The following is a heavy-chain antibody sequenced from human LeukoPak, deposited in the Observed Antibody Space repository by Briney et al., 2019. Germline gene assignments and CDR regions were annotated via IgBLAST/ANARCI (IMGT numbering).Heavy chain of an antibody. V-gene: IGHV1-2*02. CDR3: ARNNKGELGAFDI. CDR2: INPNSGGT. D-gene: IGHD1-26*01. Sequence: GASVKVSCKASGYTFTGYYMHWVRQAPGQGLEWMGWINPNSGGTNYAQKFQGRVTMTRDTSISTAYMELSRLRSDDTAVYYCARNNKGELGAFDIWGQGAMVTVSS. CDR1: GYTFTGYY. J-gene: IGHJ3*02.